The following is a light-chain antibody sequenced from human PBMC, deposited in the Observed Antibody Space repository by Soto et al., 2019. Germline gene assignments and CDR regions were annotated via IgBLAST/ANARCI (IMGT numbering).Light chain of an antibody. CDR3: SSYTSSSTPNV. V-gene: IGLV2-14*01. J-gene: IGLJ1*01. CDR1: SSDVGYYNY. CDR2: EVS. Sequence: QSVLTQPASVPGSPGQSITISCTGSSSDVGYYNYVSWYQQHPGKAPKLMIYEVSNRPSGVSNRFSGSKSGNTASLTISGLQAEDEADYYCSSYTSSSTPNVFGTGTKVTVL.